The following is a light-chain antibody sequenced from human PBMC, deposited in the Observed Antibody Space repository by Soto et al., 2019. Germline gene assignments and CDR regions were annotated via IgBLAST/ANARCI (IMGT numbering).Light chain of an antibody. CDR1: QDISNY. CDR2: DAS. V-gene: IGKV1-33*01. J-gene: IGKJ3*01. CDR3: QQYDSLLFT. Sequence: DIQMTQSPSSLSASVGDRVTITCQASQDISNYLNWYQQKPGKAPKLLIYDASNLETGVPSRFSGSGSGTDFTLTISSLQAEDIATYYCQQYDSLLFTFGPGTKVDIK.